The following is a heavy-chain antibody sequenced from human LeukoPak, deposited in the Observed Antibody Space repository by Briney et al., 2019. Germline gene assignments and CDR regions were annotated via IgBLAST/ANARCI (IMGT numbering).Heavy chain of an antibody. D-gene: IGHD5-12*01. CDR1: GFTFSSYV. Sequence: GGSLRLSCAASGFTFSSYVMLWVRQAPGKGLEWVAVISYDGSNKYYADSVKGRFTISRDNSKNTLYLQMNSLRAEDTAVYYCARGFVDIVATTEHGNWFDPWGQGTLVTVSS. CDR2: ISYDGSNK. CDR3: ARGFVDIVATTEHGNWFDP. J-gene: IGHJ5*02. V-gene: IGHV3-30-3*01.